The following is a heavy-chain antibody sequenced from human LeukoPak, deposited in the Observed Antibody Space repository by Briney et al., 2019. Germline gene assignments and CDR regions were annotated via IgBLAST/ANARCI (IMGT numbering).Heavy chain of an antibody. CDR2: IDGDARTI. J-gene: IGHJ4*02. CDR3: ATAGAFYFQN. D-gene: IGHD1-1*01. CDR1: GFTFSTTW. V-gene: IGHV3-74*01. Sequence: AGGSLRLSCAASGFTFSTTWVRWVRQAPGQGLVWVSRIDGDARTIDYADSVKGRFIISRDNAKNTLYLQMNSLRPEDTAVYYCATAGAFYFQNWGQGTLVTVSS.